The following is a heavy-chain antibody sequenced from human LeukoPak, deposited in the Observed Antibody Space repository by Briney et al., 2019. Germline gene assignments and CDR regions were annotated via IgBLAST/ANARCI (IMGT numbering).Heavy chain of an antibody. CDR3: ARDTYYYDSSGYYYVYPGVSVDY. CDR2: INPNSGGT. CDR1: GYTFTGYY. J-gene: IGHJ4*02. Sequence: GASVKVSCKASGYTFTGYYMHWVRQAPGQGLEWMGWINPNSGGTNYAQKFQGRVTMTRDTSISTAYMELSRLRSDDTAVYYCARDTYYYDSSGYYYVYPGVSVDYWGQGTLVTVSS. V-gene: IGHV1-2*02. D-gene: IGHD3-22*01.